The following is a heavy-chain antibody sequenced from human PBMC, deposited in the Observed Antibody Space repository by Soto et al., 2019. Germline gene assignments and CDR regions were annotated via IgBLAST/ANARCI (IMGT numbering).Heavy chain of an antibody. CDR2: IKSNTDGGTT. V-gene: IGHV3-15*07. CDR3: TTDLCPRARRNY. CDR1: GFTFTNDW. J-gene: IGHJ4*02. Sequence: EVQLVESGGGLVKPGGSLRLSCAASGFTFTNDWMNWVRQAPGKGLEWVRRIKSNTDGGTTHYAAPVEGRFTISRDDSRDTLYLQMNSLKTEGTALYYCTTDLCPRARRNYWGQGTLVTVSS. D-gene: IGHD5-12*01.